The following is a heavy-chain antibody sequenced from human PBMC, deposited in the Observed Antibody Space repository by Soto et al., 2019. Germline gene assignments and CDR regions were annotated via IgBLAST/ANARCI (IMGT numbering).Heavy chain of an antibody. V-gene: IGHV3-23*01. CDR1: GFTFSNYA. CDR2: INTSGGNT. Sequence: EVQLLESGGGLVQPGGSLRLSCAASGFTFSNYAMSWVRQAPGKGLGWVSTINTSGGNTYFADSVKGRFTISRDNSKNTLYLQMNSLRDEDTAIYYCANRGKYYFVYWGQGILVTVSS. J-gene: IGHJ4*02. CDR3: ANRGKYYFVY.